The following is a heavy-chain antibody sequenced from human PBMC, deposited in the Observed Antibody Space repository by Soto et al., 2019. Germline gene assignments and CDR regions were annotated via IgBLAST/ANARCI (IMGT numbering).Heavy chain of an antibody. J-gene: IGHJ4*02. CDR3: ARESVSGTYRFDS. CDR2: IHDTGRT. V-gene: IGHV4-4*07. CDR1: GDSLSTYY. D-gene: IGHD3-16*02. Sequence: PSETLSLTCTVSGDSLSTYYWSWIRQPAGERLEWIGRIHDTGRTNYNPSLKSRVTMSVDTSKNQFSLRVNSVTAADTAVYYCARESVSGTYRFDSWGQGTLVTVPS.